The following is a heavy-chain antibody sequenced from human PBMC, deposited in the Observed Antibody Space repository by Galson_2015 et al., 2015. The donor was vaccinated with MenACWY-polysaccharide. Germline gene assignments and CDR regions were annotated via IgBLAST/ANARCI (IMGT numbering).Heavy chain of an antibody. J-gene: IGHJ6*02. CDR2: ISDSGGRT. CDR3: ASEDAYYYGMDV. CDR1: GFTFSTYP. V-gene: IGHV3-23*01. Sequence: ALRLSCAACGFTFSTYPMSWARQAPGKGLEWVSRISDSGGRTFYADSVKGRFTISRDNSKNMLYLQMNSLRVDDAAVYYCASEDAYYYGMDVGGQGTTVTVSS.